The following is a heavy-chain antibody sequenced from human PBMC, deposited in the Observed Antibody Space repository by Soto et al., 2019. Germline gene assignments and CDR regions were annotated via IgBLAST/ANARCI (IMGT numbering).Heavy chain of an antibody. CDR2: FNPSGGST. Sequence: QVQLVQSGAEVKKPGASVKVSCKASGYTFNSYYIHWVRQAPGQGLEWMGIFNPSGGSTNYPQKLQGRVTLTRDTSTSTVYMELSSRRSEDTAIYYCARGGYDWYFDLWGRGTLVTVSS. J-gene: IGHJ2*01. D-gene: IGHD5-18*01. CDR3: ARGGYDWYFDL. CDR1: GYTFNSYY. V-gene: IGHV1-46*02.